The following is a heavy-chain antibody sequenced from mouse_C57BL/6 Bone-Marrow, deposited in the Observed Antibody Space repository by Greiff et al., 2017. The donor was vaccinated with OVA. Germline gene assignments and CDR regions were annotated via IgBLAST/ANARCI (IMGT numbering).Heavy chain of an antibody. D-gene: IGHD1-1*01. V-gene: IGHV3-6*01. CDR2: ISYDGSN. Sequence: DVKLQESGPGLVKPSQSLSLTCSVTGYSITSGYYWNWIRQFPGNKLEWMGYISYDGSNNYNPSLKNRISITRDTSKNQFFLKLNSVTTEDTATYYCARGGRYYGSSYGYWGQGTTLTVSS. CDR1: GYSITSGYY. J-gene: IGHJ2*01. CDR3: ARGGRYYGSSYGY.